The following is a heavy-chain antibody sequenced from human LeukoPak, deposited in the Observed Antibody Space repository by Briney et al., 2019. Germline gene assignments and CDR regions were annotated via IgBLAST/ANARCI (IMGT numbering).Heavy chain of an antibody. J-gene: IGHJ4*02. CDR2: MSRSADRI. Sequence: GGSLRLSCIISGLTLSKYELNWVRQAPGKGLEWVSYMSRSADRIDYADSVKGRFTMSRDNARNSLYLQMNSLRVEDTAVYYCATRVPYTGYKNWGQGTLVTVSS. CDR3: ATRVPYTGYKN. V-gene: IGHV3-48*03. CDR1: GLTLSKYE. D-gene: IGHD5-24*01.